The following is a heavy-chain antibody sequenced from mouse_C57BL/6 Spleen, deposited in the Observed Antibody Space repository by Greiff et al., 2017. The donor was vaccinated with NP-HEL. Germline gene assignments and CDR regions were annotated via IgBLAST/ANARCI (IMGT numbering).Heavy chain of an antibody. CDR2: ISDGGSYT. D-gene: IGHD2-3*01. CDR3: ARDRGGLLRYFDV. V-gene: IGHV5-4*01. CDR1: GFTFSSYA. J-gene: IGHJ1*03. Sequence: EVKVVESGGGLVKPGGSLKLSCAASGFTFSSYAMSWVRQTPEKRLEWVATISDGGSYTYYPDNVKGRFTISRDNAKNNLYLQRSHLKSEDTAMYYCARDRGGLLRYFDVWGTGTTVTVSS.